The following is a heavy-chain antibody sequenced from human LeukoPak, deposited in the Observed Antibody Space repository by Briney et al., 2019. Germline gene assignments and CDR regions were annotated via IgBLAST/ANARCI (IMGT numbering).Heavy chain of an antibody. D-gene: IGHD3-10*01. Sequence: ASVKVSCKASGYTFTSYYMHWVRQAPGQGLEWMGIINPSGGSTSYAQKFQGRVTMTRDTSTSTVYMELSSLRSEDTAVYYCARDRSLRITMVRGAGGGTTDYYYYYYMDVWGKGTTVTISS. V-gene: IGHV1-46*01. J-gene: IGHJ6*03. CDR2: INPSGGST. CDR1: GYTFTSYY. CDR3: ARDRSLRITMVRGAGGGTTDYYYYYYMDV.